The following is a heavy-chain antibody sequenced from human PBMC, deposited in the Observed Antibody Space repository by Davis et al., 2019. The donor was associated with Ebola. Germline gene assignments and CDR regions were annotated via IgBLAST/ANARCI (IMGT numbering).Heavy chain of an antibody. D-gene: IGHD5-24*01. J-gene: IGHJ4*02. CDR3: ARGPTAMAISYYFDY. CDR2: IKQDGSEK. Sequence: GGSLRLSCAASGFTFSSYCMSWVRQAPGKGLEWVANIKQDGSEKYYVDSVRGRFTISRDNAKNSLYLQMNSLRAEGTAVYYCARGPTAMAISYYFDYWGQGTLVTVSS. CDR1: GFTFSSYC. V-gene: IGHV3-7*03.